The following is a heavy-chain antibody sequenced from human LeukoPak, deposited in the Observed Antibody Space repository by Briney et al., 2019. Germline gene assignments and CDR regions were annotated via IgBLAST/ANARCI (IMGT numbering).Heavy chain of an antibody. CDR2: ISYDGSNK. CDR1: GFTFSSYA. CDR3: ARQSEIGGDFDY. V-gene: IGHV3-30-3*01. Sequence: GGSLRLSCAASGFTFSSYAMHWVRQAPGKGLEWVAVISYDGSNKYYADSVKGRFTISRDNSKNTLYLQMNSLRAEDTAVYYCARQSEIGGDFDYWGQGTLVTVSS. J-gene: IGHJ4*02. D-gene: IGHD5-24*01.